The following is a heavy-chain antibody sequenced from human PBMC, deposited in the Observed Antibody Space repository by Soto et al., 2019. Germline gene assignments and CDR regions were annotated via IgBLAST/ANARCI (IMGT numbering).Heavy chain of an antibody. D-gene: IGHD2-2*01. V-gene: IGHV1-24*01. CDR2: FDPEDGET. Sequence: VKVSCKVSGYDLTELSMHCVRHAPGKGLEWMGGFDPEDGETIYAQKFQGRVTMTEDTSTDTAYMELSSLRSEDTAVYYCATARGISSTTYGMDVWGQGTTVTAPQ. J-gene: IGHJ6*01. CDR1: GYDLTELS. CDR3: ATARGISSTTYGMDV.